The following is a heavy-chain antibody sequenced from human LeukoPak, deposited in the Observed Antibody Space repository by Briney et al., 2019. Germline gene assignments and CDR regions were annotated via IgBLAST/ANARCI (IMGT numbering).Heavy chain of an antibody. V-gene: IGHV3-48*03. J-gene: IGHJ3*01. CDR3: AKRGIAETHYDAFDV. Sequence: GGSLRLSCAASGFTLSSYEMNWVRQAPGKGLEWVSYISSSGSTIYYADSVKGRFTISRDNAKNSLYLQMNSLRAEDTAVYYCAKRGIAETHYDAFDVWGQGTMVTVSS. D-gene: IGHD6-13*01. CDR1: GFTLSSYE. CDR2: ISSSGSTI.